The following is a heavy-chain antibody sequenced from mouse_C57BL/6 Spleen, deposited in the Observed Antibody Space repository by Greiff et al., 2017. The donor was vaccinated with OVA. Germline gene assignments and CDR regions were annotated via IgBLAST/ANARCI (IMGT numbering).Heavy chain of an antibody. Sequence: EVKLVESGGGLVKPGGSLKLSCAASGFTFSSYAMSWVRQTPEKRLEWVATISDGGSYTYYPDNVKGRFTISRDNAKNNLYLQMSHLKSEDTARYYCARDRGYPAMDYWGQGTSVTVSS. V-gene: IGHV5-4*01. J-gene: IGHJ4*01. D-gene: IGHD2-2*01. CDR1: GFTFSSYA. CDR3: ARDRGYPAMDY. CDR2: ISDGGSYT.